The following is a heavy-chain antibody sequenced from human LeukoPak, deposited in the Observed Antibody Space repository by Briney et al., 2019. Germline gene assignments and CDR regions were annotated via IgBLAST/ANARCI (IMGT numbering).Heavy chain of an antibody. J-gene: IGHJ4*02. CDR2: FSGSGGST. D-gene: IGHD6-19*01. Sequence: GGSLRLSCAAPGFTFSSYAMSWVRQAPGKGLEWVSTFSGSGGSTHYADSVKGRFTISRDNSKNTLYLQMNSLRAEDTAVYYCAKDPTAYSSGWYGYYFDYWGQGTLVTVSS. CDR3: AKDPTAYSSGWYGYYFDY. CDR1: GFTFSSYA. V-gene: IGHV3-23*01.